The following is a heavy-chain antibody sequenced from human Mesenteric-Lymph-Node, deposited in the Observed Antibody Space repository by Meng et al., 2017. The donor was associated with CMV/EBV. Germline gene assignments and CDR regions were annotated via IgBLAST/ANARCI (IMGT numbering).Heavy chain of an antibody. J-gene: IGHJ5*02. D-gene: IGHD2-21*01. Sequence: GESLKISCAASGFTFSTYAMTWVRQAPGKGLEWVSTISGSGDSTNYGDSVKGRFTISRDNSKNTVYLQMNSLRVEDTAVYYCAKDVAFNRFDPWGQGTLVTVSS. CDR1: GFTFSTYA. CDR2: ISGSGDST. V-gene: IGHV3-23*01. CDR3: AKDVAFNRFDP.